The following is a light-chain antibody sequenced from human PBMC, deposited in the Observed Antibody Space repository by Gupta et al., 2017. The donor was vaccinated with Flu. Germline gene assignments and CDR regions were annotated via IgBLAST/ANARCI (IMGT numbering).Light chain of an antibody. CDR3: GADTSSSTWV. Sequence: SALTQPASVSGSPGQSITISCTGTSSDIGGYNYVSWYQQHPGKAPKLMIYEVTKRPAGVSNRFSGSKSGNTASLTISGLQDEDEADYFCGADTSSSTWVFGGGTKLTVL. J-gene: IGLJ3*02. CDR1: SSDIGGYNY. CDR2: EVT. V-gene: IGLV2-14*01.